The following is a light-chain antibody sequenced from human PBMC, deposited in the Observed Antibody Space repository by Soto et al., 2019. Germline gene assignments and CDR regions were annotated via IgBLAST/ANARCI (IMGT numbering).Light chain of an antibody. CDR3: QQYGDSPLT. CDR1: QSVTVNS. CDR2: AAS. J-gene: IGKJ3*01. V-gene: IGKV3-20*01. Sequence: EILLTQSPSTLSLSPGEGVTLSCRASQSVTVNSLAWYQQKPGQAPRLLIYAASTRAAAVPDRFTGSGSGTDCALTISRLEPEDFGGYYCQQYGDSPLTSGPGTKVDIK.